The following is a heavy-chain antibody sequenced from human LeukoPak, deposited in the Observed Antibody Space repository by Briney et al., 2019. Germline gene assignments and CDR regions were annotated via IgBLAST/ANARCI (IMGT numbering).Heavy chain of an antibody. CDR1: GDSISSPGYH. CDR2: IYYSGST. CDR3: ARDPYYYDSSGYPKPAPFDM. Sequence: SQTLSLTCTVSGDSISSPGYHWSWIRQHPGKGLEWIGYIYYSGSTYYNPSLKSRVTISLDTSKNQFSLKLSSVTAADTAVYYCARDPYYYDSSGYPKPAPFDMWGQGTMVTVSS. J-gene: IGHJ3*02. V-gene: IGHV4-31*03. D-gene: IGHD3-22*01.